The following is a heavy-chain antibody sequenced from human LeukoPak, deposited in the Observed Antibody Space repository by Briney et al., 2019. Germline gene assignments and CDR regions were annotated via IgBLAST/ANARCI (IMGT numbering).Heavy chain of an antibody. CDR1: GFTFSTYW. D-gene: IGHD5-18*01. CDR2: TYSDGSST. CDR3: AMDTAMVYLFDY. J-gene: IGHJ4*02. V-gene: IGHV3-74*01. Sequence: GGSLRLSCAASGFTFSTYWMHWVRQAPGKGLVWVSRTYSDGSSTTYADSVKGRFTISRDNAKNSVNLQMNSLRAEDTAVYYCAMDTAMVYLFDYWGQGTLVTVSS.